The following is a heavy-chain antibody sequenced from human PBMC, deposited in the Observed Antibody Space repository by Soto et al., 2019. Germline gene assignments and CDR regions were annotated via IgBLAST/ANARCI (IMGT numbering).Heavy chain of an antibody. V-gene: IGHV5-51*01. J-gene: IGHJ4*02. CDR2: FYSGDSDT. D-gene: IGHD6-19*01. Sequence: GESLKISCKGSGYSFANYCIAWVRQMPGKGLEWMVIFYSGDSDTRYSPSFQGQVVISGDKSINTAYLQWTSLKASDTAMYYCARGSSGFYDYWGQGTLVTVSS. CDR3: ARGSSGFYDY. CDR1: GYSFANYC.